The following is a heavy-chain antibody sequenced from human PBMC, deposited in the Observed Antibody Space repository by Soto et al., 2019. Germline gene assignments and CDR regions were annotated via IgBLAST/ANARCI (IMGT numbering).Heavy chain of an antibody. CDR2: ISSSSSTI. J-gene: IGHJ3*02. CDR1: GFTFSSYS. D-gene: IGHD1-1*01. CDR3: ARDLPGGTGTNDAFDI. Sequence: PGGSLRLSCAASGFTFSSYSMNWVRQAPGKGLEWVSYISSSSSTIYYADSVKGRFTISRDNAKNSLYLQMNSLRAEDTAVYYCARDLPGGTGTNDAFDIWGQGTTVTVSS. V-gene: IGHV3-48*01.